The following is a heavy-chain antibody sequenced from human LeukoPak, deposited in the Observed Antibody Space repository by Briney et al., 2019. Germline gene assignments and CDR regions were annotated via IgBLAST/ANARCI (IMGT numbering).Heavy chain of an antibody. Sequence: PGGSLRLSCAASGFTFSASWMHWVRRLPGKGLVWVSRISADGSSFSYADSVKGRFTISRDNAKNTLYLQMNSLRAEDTAVYHCARGYGSRWFYFDYWGQGTPITVSS. V-gene: IGHV3-74*01. J-gene: IGHJ4*02. CDR2: ISADGSSF. CDR1: GFTFSASW. CDR3: ARGYGSRWFYFDY. D-gene: IGHD6-13*01.